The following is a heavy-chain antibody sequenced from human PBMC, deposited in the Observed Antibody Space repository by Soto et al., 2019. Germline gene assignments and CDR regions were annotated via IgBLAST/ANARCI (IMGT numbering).Heavy chain of an antibody. CDR3: ARSYYDSTGFAVDP. Sequence: QMQLQASGPGLVKPSETLSLTCNVSGASVSHGYWSWIRQPPGKALEWIGFMYFGGSFNYNPSLTSRATLSVETSKNQFSRKLTSVTASDTAVYYCARSYYDSTGFAVDPWGQGTLVTVSS. J-gene: IGHJ5*02. V-gene: IGHV4-59*02. CDR2: MYFGGSF. CDR1: GASVSHGY. D-gene: IGHD3-22*01.